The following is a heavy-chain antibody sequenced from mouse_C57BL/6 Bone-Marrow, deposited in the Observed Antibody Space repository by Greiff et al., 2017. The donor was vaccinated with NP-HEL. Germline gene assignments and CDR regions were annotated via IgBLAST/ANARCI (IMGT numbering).Heavy chain of an antibody. CDR2: IYPGSGST. Sequence: VQLQQPGAELVKPGASVKMSCKASGYTFTSYWITWVKQRPGQGLEWIGDIYPGSGSTNYNEKFKSKATLTVDTSSSTAYMQLSSLTSEDSAVYYCARSGTVVARDYFDYWGQGTTLTVSS. D-gene: IGHD1-1*01. CDR3: ARSGTVVARDYFDY. J-gene: IGHJ2*01. V-gene: IGHV1-55*01. CDR1: GYTFTSYW.